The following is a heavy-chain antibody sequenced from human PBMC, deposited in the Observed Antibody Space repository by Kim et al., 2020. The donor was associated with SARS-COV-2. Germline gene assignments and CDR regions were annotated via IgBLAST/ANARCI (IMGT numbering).Heavy chain of an antibody. Sequence: GGSLRLSCAASGFTFSSYVMTWVRQAPGKGLEWVSSVYGSGDVTYYADSVKGRFTISRDNSKNTLYVQMDSLRAEDTAQYYCARGDSGSTWLRFDYWGQGTLVTVSS. V-gene: IGHV3-23*01. CDR3: ARGDSGSTWLRFDY. CDR1: GFTFSSYV. J-gene: IGHJ4*02. D-gene: IGHD5-18*01. CDR2: VYGSGDVT.